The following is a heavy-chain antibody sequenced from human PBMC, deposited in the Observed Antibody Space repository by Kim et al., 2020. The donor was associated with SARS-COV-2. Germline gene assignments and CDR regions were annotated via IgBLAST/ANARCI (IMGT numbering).Heavy chain of an antibody. J-gene: IGHJ3*02. D-gene: IGHD3-9*01. CDR3: AREALRYFDWLGGNRAKDPGAFDI. CDR1: GFTFSDYY. Sequence: GGSLRLSCAASGFTFSDYYMSWIRQAPGKGLEWVSYISSSGSTIYYADSVKGRFTISRDNAKNSLYLQMNSLRAEDTAVYYCAREALRYFDWLGGNRAKDPGAFDIWGQGTMVTVSS. V-gene: IGHV3-11*04. CDR2: ISSSGSTI.